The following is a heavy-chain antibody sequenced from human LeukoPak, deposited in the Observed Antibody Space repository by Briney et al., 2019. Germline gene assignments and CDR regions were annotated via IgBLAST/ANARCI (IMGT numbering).Heavy chain of an antibody. D-gene: IGHD3-10*01. CDR1: GFTFTSYA. J-gene: IGHJ6*03. CDR2: ISYDGSSK. Sequence: GGSLRLSCAASGFTFTSYAMHWVRQAPGRGLEWLAAISYDGSSKYYADSVKGRFTVSRDNSKNTLYLQMSSLRPEDTAVYFCAKSDAGTAYYYSMDVWGKGTTVAVSS. CDR3: AKSDAGTAYYYSMDV. V-gene: IGHV3-30-3*01.